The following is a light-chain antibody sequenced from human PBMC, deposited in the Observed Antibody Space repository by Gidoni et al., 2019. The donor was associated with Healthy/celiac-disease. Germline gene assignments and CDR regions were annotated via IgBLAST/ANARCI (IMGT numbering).Light chain of an antibody. Sequence: DIQMTQSPSTLSASVGDSVTLTCRASQSISSWLAWYQQKPGKAPKLLIYKASSLESGVPSRFSGSGSGTEFTLTISSLQTDDFATYYCQQYNSYPWTFGQGTKVEIK. CDR1: QSISSW. V-gene: IGKV1-5*03. J-gene: IGKJ1*01. CDR3: QQYNSYPWT. CDR2: KAS.